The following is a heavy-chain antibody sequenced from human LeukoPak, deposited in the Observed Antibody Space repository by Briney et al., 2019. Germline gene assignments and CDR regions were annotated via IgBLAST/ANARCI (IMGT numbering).Heavy chain of an antibody. J-gene: IGHJ4*02. CDR1: GYFISSGYY. Sequence: SETLSPTCAVSGYFISSGYYWDWIRQPPGKGLEWIGSIYHSGSTYYNPSLKSRVTISVDTSKNQFSLRLSSVTAADTAVYYCARDIERGTLDYWGQGTLVTVSS. CDR2: IYHSGST. D-gene: IGHD1-1*01. V-gene: IGHV4-38-2*02. CDR3: ARDIERGTLDY.